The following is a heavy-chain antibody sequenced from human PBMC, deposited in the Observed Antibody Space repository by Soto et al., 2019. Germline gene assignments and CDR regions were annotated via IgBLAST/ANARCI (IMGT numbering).Heavy chain of an antibody. D-gene: IGHD3-22*01. J-gene: IGHJ4*02. V-gene: IGHV3-66*01. CDR2: IYSGGST. Sequence: PGGSLRLSCAASGFTVSSNYMSWVRQAPGKGLEWVSVIYSGGSTYYADSVKGRFTISRDNSKNTLYLQMNSLRAEDTAVYYCARASRNYYDSSGYLYYFDYWGQRTLVTVS. CDR3: ARASRNYYDSSGYLYYFDY. CDR1: GFTVSSNY.